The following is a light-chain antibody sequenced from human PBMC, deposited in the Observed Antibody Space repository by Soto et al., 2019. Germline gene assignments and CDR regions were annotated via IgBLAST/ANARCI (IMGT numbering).Light chain of an antibody. Sequence: EIVMTQSPATLSVSPGERVTLSCRASQSVSTNLAWYQQKPGQAPRPLIYGASTRATGVPARFSGSGSGTEFTLTIRSLQSEDVAVYYCQHYNNLWGFGGGTKVEIK. V-gene: IGKV3-15*01. CDR3: QHYNNLWG. CDR2: GAS. J-gene: IGKJ4*01. CDR1: QSVSTN.